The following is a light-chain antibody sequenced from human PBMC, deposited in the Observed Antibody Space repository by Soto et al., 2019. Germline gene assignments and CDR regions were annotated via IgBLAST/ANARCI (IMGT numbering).Light chain of an antibody. J-gene: IGKJ4*01. CDR3: QQRSNWPDLT. Sequence: EIVLTQSPDTLYLSPGERATLSCRASQSVSGYLGWSQQKPGQAPRLLIYDASNRAYGVPARFRGSGAGTNFTLTIASLEPDDLAVYYCQQRSNWPDLTVGGGTRV. V-gene: IGKV3-11*01. CDR1: QSVSGY. CDR2: DAS.